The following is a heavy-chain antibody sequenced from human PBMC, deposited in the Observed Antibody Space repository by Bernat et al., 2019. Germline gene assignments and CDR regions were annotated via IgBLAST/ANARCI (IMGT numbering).Heavy chain of an antibody. D-gene: IGHD3-22*01. V-gene: IGHV4-39*01. CDR3: ARSYDSSGYYYVDFGY. Sequence: QLQLQESGPGLVKPSGTLSLTCTVSGGSISSSSYYWGWIRQPPGKGLEWIGSIYYSGSTYYNPSLKSRVTISVDTSKNQFSLKLSSVTAADTAVYYCARSYDSSGYYYVDFGYWGQGTLVTVSS. CDR1: GGSISSSSYY. CDR2: IYYSGST. J-gene: IGHJ4*02.